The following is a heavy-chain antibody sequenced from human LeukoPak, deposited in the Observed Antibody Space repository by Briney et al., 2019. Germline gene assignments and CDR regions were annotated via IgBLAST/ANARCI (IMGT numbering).Heavy chain of an antibody. CDR2: IYSGGTT. CDR1: GFTVSSNY. J-gene: IGHJ4*02. Sequence: GGSLRLSCAASGFTVSSNYMSWVRQAPGKGLEWVAVIYSGGTTYYADSVKGRFTISRDNSKNTLHLQMNSLRAEDTAVYYCARDQYSYAHAAHWGQGTLVTVSS. D-gene: IGHD5-18*01. CDR3: ARDQYSYAHAAH. V-gene: IGHV3-66*01.